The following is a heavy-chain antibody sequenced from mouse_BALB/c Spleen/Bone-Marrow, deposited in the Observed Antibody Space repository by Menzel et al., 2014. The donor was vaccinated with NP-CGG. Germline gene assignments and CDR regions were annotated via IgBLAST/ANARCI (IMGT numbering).Heavy chain of an antibody. CDR2: ISSGGSYT. J-gene: IGHJ3*01. Sequence: EVQLVESGGGLVKPGGSLKLSCAASGFTFSSYAMSWVRQTPEKRLEWVATISSGGSYTYYPDSVKGRFTISRDNAKNTLYLQMSSLRSEDTAMYYCARKSYYDYDGRPWVAYWGQGTLVTVSA. V-gene: IGHV5-9-3*01. CDR1: GFTFSSYA. D-gene: IGHD2-4*01. CDR3: ARKSYYDYDGRPWVAY.